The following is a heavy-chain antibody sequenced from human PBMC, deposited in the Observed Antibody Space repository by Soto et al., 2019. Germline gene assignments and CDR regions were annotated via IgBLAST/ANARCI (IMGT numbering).Heavy chain of an antibody. Sequence: QITLKESGPTLVTPTQTLTLTCTFSGFSLSTSGVGVGWIRQPPGKALEWLALIYWDDDKRYSPSLKSRLTINKETSKNQEDITMTNMDPMDTAKYYCAPIVGILTGHYQLDYWGQGTLVTVSS. J-gene: IGHJ4*02. CDR3: APIVGILTGHYQLDY. D-gene: IGHD3-9*01. CDR2: IYWDDDK. CDR1: GFSLSTSGVG. V-gene: IGHV2-5*02.